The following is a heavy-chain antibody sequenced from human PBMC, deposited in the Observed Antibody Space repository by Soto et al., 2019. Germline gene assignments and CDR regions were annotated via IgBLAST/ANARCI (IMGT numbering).Heavy chain of an antibody. CDR2: IYPGDSDT. CDR3: ARPCFSGRGYYGMDV. J-gene: IGHJ6*02. V-gene: IGHV5-51*01. Sequence: GESLKISCKGSGYSFTSYWIGWVRQMPGKGLECMGIIYPGDSDTRYSPSFQGQVTISADKSISTAYLQWSSLKASDTAMYYCARPCFSGRGYYGMDVCGQVTTVIVSS. D-gene: IGHD2-15*01. CDR1: GYSFTSYW.